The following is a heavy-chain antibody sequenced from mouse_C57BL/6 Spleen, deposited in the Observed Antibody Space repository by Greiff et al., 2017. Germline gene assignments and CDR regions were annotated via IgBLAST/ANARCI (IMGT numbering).Heavy chain of an antibody. CDR3: ARDRDVGYFDV. CDR1: GFTFSSYT. V-gene: IGHV5-9*01. CDR2: ISGGGGNT. D-gene: IGHD3-1*01. Sequence: EVKLMESGGGLVKPGGSLKLSCAASGFTFSSYTMSWVRQTPEKRLEWVATISGGGGNTYYPDSVKGRFTISRDNAKNTLYLQMSSLRSEDTALYYCARDRDVGYFDVWGTGTTVTVSS. J-gene: IGHJ1*03.